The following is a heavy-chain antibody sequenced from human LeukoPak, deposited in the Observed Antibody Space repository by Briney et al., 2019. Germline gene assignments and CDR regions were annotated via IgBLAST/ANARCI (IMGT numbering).Heavy chain of an antibody. CDR2: ISSSRSYI. J-gene: IGHJ5*02. Sequence: PLGCLRLSSAESVVTLSIYSMNWGREAPGGGVECVSPISSSRSYIYYADSVKGRFTISRANAKNSLYLQMNSLRAEDTAVYYCARDPIPAAIQGAPTWFDPWGQGTPVTVSS. CDR3: ARDPIPAAIQGAPTWFDP. V-gene: IGHV3-21*01. CDR1: VVTLSIYS. D-gene: IGHD2-2*02.